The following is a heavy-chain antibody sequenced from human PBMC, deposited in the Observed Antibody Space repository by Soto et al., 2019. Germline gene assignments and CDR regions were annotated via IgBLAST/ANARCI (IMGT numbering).Heavy chain of an antibody. V-gene: IGHV4-59*01. CDR3: ASQDTAMDYGMDV. D-gene: IGHD5-18*01. Sequence: SETLSLTXTVSGGSISSYYWSWIRQPPGKGLEWIGYIYYSGSTNYNPSLKSRVTISVDTSKNQFSLKLSSVTAADTAVYYCASQDTAMDYGMDVWGQGTTVTVSS. J-gene: IGHJ6*02. CDR1: GGSISSYY. CDR2: IYYSGST.